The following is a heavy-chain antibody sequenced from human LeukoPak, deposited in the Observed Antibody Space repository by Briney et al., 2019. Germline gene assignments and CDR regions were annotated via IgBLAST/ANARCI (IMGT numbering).Heavy chain of an antibody. D-gene: IGHD6-19*01. CDR1: GFTFSTYA. V-gene: IGHV3-64*05. Sequence: PGRSMRLSCSASGFTFSTYAMHWVRPAPGKGLEYVSAISSNGGSTDYADSVKGRFTISRDNSKNTVYVQMSSLRAEDTAVYYCVKDSAGSSGWSWGQGTLVTVSS. CDR3: VKDSAGSSGWS. CDR2: ISSNGGST. J-gene: IGHJ5*02.